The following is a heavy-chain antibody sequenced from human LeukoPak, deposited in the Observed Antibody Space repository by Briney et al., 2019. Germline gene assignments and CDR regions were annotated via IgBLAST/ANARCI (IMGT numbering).Heavy chain of an antibody. D-gene: IGHD2-21*01. CDR3: ARIVVPAPQYHYYMDV. CDR1: GGPFNGYY. J-gene: IGHJ6*03. V-gene: IGHV4-34*01. Sequence: PSETLSLTCNVSGGPFNGYYWTWIRQPPGKGLEWIAELTHIGTNNHNPSLKSRVTVSTDTSKKQFFLKLTSVTAADTALYYCARIVVPAPQYHYYMDVWGEGTPVTVSS. CDR2: LTHIGTN.